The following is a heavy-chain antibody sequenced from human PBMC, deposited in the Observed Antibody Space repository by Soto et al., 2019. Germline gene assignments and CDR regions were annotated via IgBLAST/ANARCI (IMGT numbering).Heavy chain of an antibody. CDR1: GYTFTGYY. D-gene: IGHD2-2*01. Sequence: ASVKVSCKASGYTFTGYYIHWVREAPGQGLEWMGWINPQTGGTSYAQKFRGRVTLSRGTSINTAYLELSRLTFDDAAVYFCARERYQVISDGMDVWGQGTTVTVSS. CDR2: INPQTGGT. J-gene: IGHJ6*02. CDR3: ARERYQVISDGMDV. V-gene: IGHV1-2*02.